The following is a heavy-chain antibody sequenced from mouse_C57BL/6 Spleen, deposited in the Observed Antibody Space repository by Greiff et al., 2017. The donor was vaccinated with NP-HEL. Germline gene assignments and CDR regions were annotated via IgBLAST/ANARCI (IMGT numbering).Heavy chain of an antibody. J-gene: IGHJ2*01. D-gene: IGHD4-1*01. CDR1: GYSFTGYY. Sequence: VQLQQSGPELVKPGASVKISCKASGYSFTGYYMNWVKQSPEKSLEWIGEINPSTGGTTYNQKFKAKATLTVDKSSSTAYMQLKSLTSEDSAVYYCARNSIWDYFDYWGQGTTLTVSS. CDR2: INPSTGGT. V-gene: IGHV1-42*01. CDR3: ARNSIWDYFDY.